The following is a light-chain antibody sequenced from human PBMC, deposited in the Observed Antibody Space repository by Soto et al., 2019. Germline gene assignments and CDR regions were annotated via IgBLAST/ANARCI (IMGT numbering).Light chain of an antibody. CDR2: DVS. J-gene: IGLJ1*01. Sequence: QSVLTQPASVSGSPGQSINISCTGTSSDVGGYNYVSWYQHHPGKAPKLIIYDVSNRPSGVSNPFSGSKSGNTASLTISGLQPEDEADHYCSSYTTSNTRQIVFGTGTKVTVL. CDR1: SSDVGGYNY. V-gene: IGLV2-14*03. CDR3: SSYTTSNTRQIV.